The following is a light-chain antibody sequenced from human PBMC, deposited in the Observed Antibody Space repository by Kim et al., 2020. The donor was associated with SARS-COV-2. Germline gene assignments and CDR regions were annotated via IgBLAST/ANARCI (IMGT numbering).Light chain of an antibody. V-gene: IGKV1D-12*01. J-gene: IGKJ2*01. CDR2: GAS. CDR1: QDINNW. Sequence: DIQMTQSPSSVSASVGDRVTITCRASQDINNWLAWYQQKPGKAPKLLIYGASNLHTGVPSRFSGRGSGTDFTLTINGLQPEDFATYFCQQGNSFPYTFGQGTKLEIK. CDR3: QQGNSFPYT.